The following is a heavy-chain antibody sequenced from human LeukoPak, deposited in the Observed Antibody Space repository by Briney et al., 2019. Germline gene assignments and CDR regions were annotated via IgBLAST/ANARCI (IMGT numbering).Heavy chain of an antibody. CDR2: ISGSGSST. V-gene: IGHV3-23*01. J-gene: IGHJ6*02. Sequence: GGSLRLSCAASGFTFSSYAMSWVRQAPGKGLEWVSAISGSGSSTYYADSVKGRFTISRDNSKNTLYLQMNSLRAEDTAVYYCAKALTTAYYYYGMDVWGQGTTVTVSS. D-gene: IGHD4-11*01. CDR3: AKALTTAYYYYGMDV. CDR1: GFTFSSYA.